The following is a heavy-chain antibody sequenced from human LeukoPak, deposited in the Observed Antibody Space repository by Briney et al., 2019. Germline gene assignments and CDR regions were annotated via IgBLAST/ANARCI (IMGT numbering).Heavy chain of an antibody. CDR3: ARGRDCSGGSCYVDY. CDR1: GFTFSSYS. J-gene: IGHJ4*02. Sequence: WGSLRLSCAASGFTFSSYSMNWVRQAPGKGLEWVSYISSSSSTIYYADSVKGRFTISRDNAKNSLYLQMNSLGAEDTAVYYCARGRDCSGGSCYVDYWGQGTLVTVSS. D-gene: IGHD2-15*01. V-gene: IGHV3-48*01. CDR2: ISSSSSTI.